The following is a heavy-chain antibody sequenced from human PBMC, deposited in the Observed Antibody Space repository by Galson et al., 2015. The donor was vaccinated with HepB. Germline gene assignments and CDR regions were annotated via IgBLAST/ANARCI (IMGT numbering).Heavy chain of an antibody. CDR1: GYSFTSYW. CDR3: AINNWNDAGHDAFDI. V-gene: IGHV5-51*01. Sequence: QSGAEVKKPGESLKISCKGSGYSFTSYWIGWVRQMPGKGLEWMGIIYPGDSDTRCSPSFQGQVTISADKSISTAYLQWSSLKASDTAMYYCAINNWNDAGHDAFDIWGQGTMVTVSS. D-gene: IGHD1-1*01. CDR2: IYPGDSDT. J-gene: IGHJ3*02.